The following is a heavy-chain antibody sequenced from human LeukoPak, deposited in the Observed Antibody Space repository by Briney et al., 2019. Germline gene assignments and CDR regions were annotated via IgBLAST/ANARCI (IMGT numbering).Heavy chain of an antibody. V-gene: IGHV3-23*01. D-gene: IGHD5-12*01. CDR2: ISGSVGST. CDR1: GFTFSSYT. J-gene: IGHJ4*02. CDR3: AKSLEALSIVATIHVDY. Sequence: GGSLRLSCAPAGFTFSSYTMSWVRQAPGKGLEGVSAISGSVGSTYYADSVKGRFSISRDNSKNTLYLQMNSLRAEDTAVYYCAKSLEALSIVATIHVDYWGQGTLVTVSS.